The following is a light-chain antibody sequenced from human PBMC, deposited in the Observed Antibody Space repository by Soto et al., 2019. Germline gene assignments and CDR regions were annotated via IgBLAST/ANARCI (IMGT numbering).Light chain of an antibody. CDR2: GAS. V-gene: IGKV3-15*01. CDR1: QSVSTN. CDR3: QQYNYWWT. J-gene: IGKJ1*01. Sequence: EIVMTQSPATLSVSPGEKATLSCRASQSVSTNLAWFQQKPGQVPRLLIYGASTRATGVSARFSGSGSGTEFTLTISSLQCEDCAVYYCQQYNYWWTFGQGTKVDTK.